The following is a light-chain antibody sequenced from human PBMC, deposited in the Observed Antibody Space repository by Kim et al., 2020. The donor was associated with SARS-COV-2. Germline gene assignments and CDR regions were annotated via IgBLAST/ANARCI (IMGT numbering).Light chain of an antibody. Sequence: SVSQGQTASITCSGDKLGDKSACWYQQTPGTSPVLVIYQDSKRPSGIPERFSGSNSGNTATLTISGTQAMDEADYYCQAWDSSTVVFGGGTQLTVL. CDR2: QDS. J-gene: IGLJ2*01. CDR3: QAWDSSTVV. CDR1: KLGDKS. V-gene: IGLV3-1*01.